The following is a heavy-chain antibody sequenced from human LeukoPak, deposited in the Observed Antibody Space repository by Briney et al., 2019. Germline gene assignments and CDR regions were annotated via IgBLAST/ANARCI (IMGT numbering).Heavy chain of an antibody. V-gene: IGHV4-4*02. Sequence: PGGSLRLSCAASGFTFSSYSMNWVRQAPGKGLEWVGEIHHSGSINYNPSLKSRVTISVDKSRNQFSLNLSSVTAADTAVYYCARKEVAAPYYFDYWGQGTLSPSPQ. CDR3: ARKEVAAPYYFDY. D-gene: IGHD1-26*01. CDR2: IHHSGSI. J-gene: IGHJ4*02. CDR1: GFTFSSYSM.